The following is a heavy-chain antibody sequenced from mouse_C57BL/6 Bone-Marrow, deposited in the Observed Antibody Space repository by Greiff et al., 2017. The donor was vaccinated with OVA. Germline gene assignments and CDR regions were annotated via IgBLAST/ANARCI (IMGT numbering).Heavy chain of an antibody. Sequence: QVQLQQSGAELVRPGASVTLSCKASGYTFTDYEMHWVKQTPVHGLEWIGAIDPETGGTAYNQKFKGKAIPTADKSSSTAYMELRSLTSEDSAVYYCTRRVYPYSWFAYWGQGTLVTVSA. CDR3: TRRVYPYSWFAY. D-gene: IGHD1-1*01. V-gene: IGHV1-15*01. J-gene: IGHJ3*01. CDR2: IDPETGGT. CDR1: GYTFTDYE.